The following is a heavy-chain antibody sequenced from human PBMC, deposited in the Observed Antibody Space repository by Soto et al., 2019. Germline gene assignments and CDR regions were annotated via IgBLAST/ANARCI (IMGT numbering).Heavy chain of an antibody. V-gene: IGHV3-66*04. D-gene: IGHD5-18*01. CDR3: ARHGYSYGGGYFDY. CDR2: IYNGGSA. J-gene: IGHJ4*02. CDR1: GFTVSSNY. Sequence: GGALRHSCGGSGFTVSSNYMSWGRQAPGKGLEWVSVIYNGGSAYYADSVKGRFTISRDNSKNTLYLQMNSLRAEDTAVYYCARHGYSYGGGYFDYWGQGTLVTVSS.